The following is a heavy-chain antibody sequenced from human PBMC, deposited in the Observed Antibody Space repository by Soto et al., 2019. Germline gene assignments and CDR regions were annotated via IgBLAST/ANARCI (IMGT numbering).Heavy chain of an antibody. V-gene: IGHV3-7*01. CDR1: GFTFTSYW. J-gene: IGHJ6*02. Sequence: EVRLVESGGGLVQPGGSLRLSCVASGFTFTSYWMSWVRQAPGKGLEWVANIKGDGSEKKYVDSVKGRFTISRDNANNSVYLQMNSLRAEDTALYYFGRDEVRNGVGVWGQGTTVTVSS. CDR3: GRDEVRNGVGV. CDR2: IKGDGSEK.